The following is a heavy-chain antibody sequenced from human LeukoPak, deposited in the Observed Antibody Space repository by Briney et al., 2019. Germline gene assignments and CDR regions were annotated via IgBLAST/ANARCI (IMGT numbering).Heavy chain of an antibody. Sequence: GGSLRLSCAASGFTFRSYSMNWVRQAPGKGLEWVSSISSSSSYIYYADSVKGRFTISRDNAKNSLYLQMNSLRAEDTAVYYCARDLRGDYADYYYGVDVWGQGTTVTVSS. D-gene: IGHD4-17*01. CDR1: GFTFRSYS. V-gene: IGHV3-21*01. CDR3: ARDLRGDYADYYYGVDV. J-gene: IGHJ6*02. CDR2: ISSSSSYI.